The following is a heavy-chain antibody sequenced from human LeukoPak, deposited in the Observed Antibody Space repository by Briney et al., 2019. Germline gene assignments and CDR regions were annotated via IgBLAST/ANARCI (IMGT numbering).Heavy chain of an antibody. CDR2: IYHGDSDT. CDR3: VVAATNY. CDR1: GYSFTSFW. D-gene: IGHD2-15*01. J-gene: IGHJ4*02. V-gene: IGHV5-51*01. Sequence: GGSLKVSCKGSGYSFTSFWVCWVGMMPGRGLGWMGIIYHGDSDTRYSPSFQGQVTISADKSISTAYLQWSSLKASDTAMYYCVVAATNYWGQGTLVTVSS.